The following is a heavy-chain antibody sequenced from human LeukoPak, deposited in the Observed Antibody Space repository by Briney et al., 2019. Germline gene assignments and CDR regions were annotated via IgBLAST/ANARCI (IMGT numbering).Heavy chain of an antibody. CDR3: ARDDYSSGWSESGKFPYYQYNGMDV. CDR2: IYYRGST. J-gene: IGHJ6*02. V-gene: IGHV4-59*02. Sequence: PSEILSLTCSVSGGSVTSDYWSWVRQSPGKGLEWIGYIYYRGSTNYNPSLKSRATISVDTSKNQISLKLRSVTAADMAVYYCARDDYSSGWSESGKFPYYQYNGMDVWGQGTTVIVSS. D-gene: IGHD6-19*01. CDR1: GGSVTSDY.